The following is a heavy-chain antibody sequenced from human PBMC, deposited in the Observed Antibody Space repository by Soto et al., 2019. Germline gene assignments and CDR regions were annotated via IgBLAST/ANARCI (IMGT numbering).Heavy chain of an antibody. J-gene: IGHJ4*02. Sequence: ASVKIFCKASGDTFTSYDITWVRQATGQELEWMGWMNPNSGNTGYAQKFQGRVTMTRNTSISTAYMELSSMRSEDTTVYYCARGLNYYDSSGYYDFDYWGQGTLVTV. D-gene: IGHD3-22*01. CDR3: ARGLNYYDSSGYYDFDY. V-gene: IGHV1-8*01. CDR2: MNPNSGNT. CDR1: GDTFTSYD.